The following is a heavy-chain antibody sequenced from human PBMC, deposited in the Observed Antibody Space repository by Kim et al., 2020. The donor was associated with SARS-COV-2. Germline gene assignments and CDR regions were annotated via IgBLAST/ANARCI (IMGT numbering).Heavy chain of an antibody. V-gene: IGHV3-11*06. CDR1: GFTFSDYY. CDR3: AWGGIAVAGTGMDV. J-gene: IGHJ6*02. Sequence: GGSLRLSCAASGFTFSDYYMSWIRQAPGKGLEWVSYISSSSSYTNYADSVKGRFTISRDNAKNSLYLQMNSLRAEDTAVYYCAWGGIAVAGTGMDVWGQGTTVTVSS. D-gene: IGHD6-19*01. CDR2: ISSSSSYT.